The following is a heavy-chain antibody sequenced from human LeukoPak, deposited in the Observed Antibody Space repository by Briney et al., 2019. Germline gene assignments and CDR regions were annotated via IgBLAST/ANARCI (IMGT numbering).Heavy chain of an antibody. CDR1: GFTFSSYS. V-gene: IGHV3-21*01. CDR3: ARDSRGGGDNWFDP. CDR2: ISSSSSYI. Sequence: PGGSLGLSCAASGFTFSSYSMNWVRQAPGKGLEWVSSISSSSSYIYYADSVKGRFTISRDNAKNSLYLQMNSLRAEDTAVYYCARDSRGGGDNWFDPWGQGTLVTVSS. J-gene: IGHJ5*02. D-gene: IGHD3-16*01.